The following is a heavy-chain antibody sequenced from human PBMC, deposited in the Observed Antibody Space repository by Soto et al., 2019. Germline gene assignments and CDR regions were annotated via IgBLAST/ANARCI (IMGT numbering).Heavy chain of an antibody. CDR2: SRDKVHSHTT. CDR3: ARGVVSSSYFDY. CDR1: GFTFSDHY. Sequence: EVQLAESGGGLVQPGGSLRLSCAASGFTFSDHYMDWVRQAPGKGLEWVGRSRDKVHSHTTEYAASVKGRFTISRGDSETSLYLPMNSLKTEDTAVYYSARGVVSSSYFDYWGQGTVVTVSS. D-gene: IGHD5-12*01. J-gene: IGHJ4*02. V-gene: IGHV3-72*01.